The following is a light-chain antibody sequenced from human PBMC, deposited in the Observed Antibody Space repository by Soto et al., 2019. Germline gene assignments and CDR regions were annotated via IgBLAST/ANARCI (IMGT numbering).Light chain of an antibody. V-gene: IGKV3-11*01. Sequence: ETVLTQSPATLSLSPGERATLSCRASESVNNYLAWYQHKPGQAPRLLIYDASSRATGIPARFSGTWSGTDLTLTISSLEPEDFAVYYCQQRTNWPPTFGQGTKVEIK. CDR3: QQRTNWPPT. CDR2: DAS. CDR1: ESVNNY. J-gene: IGKJ1*01.